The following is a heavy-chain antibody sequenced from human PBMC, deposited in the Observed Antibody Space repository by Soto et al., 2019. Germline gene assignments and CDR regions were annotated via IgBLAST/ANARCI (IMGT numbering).Heavy chain of an antibody. V-gene: IGHV3-48*02. CDR2: ISSSSSTI. CDR3: ARGLYYYDSRGYWGY. J-gene: IGHJ4*02. CDR1: GFTFSSYS. Sequence: EVQLVESGGGLVQPGGSLRLSCAASGFTFSSYSMNWVRQAPGKGLEWVSYISSSSSTIYYADSVKGRVTISRDNAKNSLYLQMNSLRDEDTAVYYCARGLYYYDSRGYWGYWGQGTLVTVSS. D-gene: IGHD3-22*01.